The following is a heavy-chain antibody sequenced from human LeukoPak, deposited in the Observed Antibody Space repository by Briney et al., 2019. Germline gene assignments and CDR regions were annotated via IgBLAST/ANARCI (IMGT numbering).Heavy chain of an antibody. Sequence: KSGGSLRLSCAASGFTFSSYSMNWVRQAPGKGLEWVSSISSSSSYIYYADSVKGRFTISRDNAKNSLYLQMDSLRAEDTAVYYCARNDDYGDYAFGYWGQGTLVTVSS. CDR3: ARNDDYGDYAFGY. CDR1: GFTFSSYS. J-gene: IGHJ4*02. V-gene: IGHV3-21*01. D-gene: IGHD4-17*01. CDR2: ISSSSSYI.